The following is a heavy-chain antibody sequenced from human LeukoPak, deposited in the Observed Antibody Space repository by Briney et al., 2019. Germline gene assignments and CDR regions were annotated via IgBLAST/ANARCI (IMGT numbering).Heavy chain of an antibody. CDR3: ARDYDSSGFFAFDI. CDR1: GGTFSSYA. Sequence: ASVKVSCKASGGTFSSYAISWVRQAPGQGLEWMGGIIPIFGTANYAQKFQGRVTITTDESTSTAYMELSSLRSEDTAVYYCARDYDSSGFFAFDIWGQGTMDTVSS. D-gene: IGHD3-22*01. J-gene: IGHJ3*02. V-gene: IGHV1-69*05. CDR2: IIPIFGTA.